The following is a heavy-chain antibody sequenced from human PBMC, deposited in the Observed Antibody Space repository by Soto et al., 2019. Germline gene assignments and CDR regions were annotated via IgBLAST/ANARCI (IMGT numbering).Heavy chain of an antibody. Sequence: SCAASGFTFSSYGMHWVRQAPGKGLEWVAVISYDGSNKYYADSVKGRFTISRDNSKNTLYLQMNSLRAEDTAVYYCAKDCEVATCFDYWGQGTLVTVSS. D-gene: IGHD5-12*01. V-gene: IGHV3-30*18. CDR3: AKDCEVATCFDY. CDR1: GFTFSSYG. J-gene: IGHJ4*02. CDR2: ISYDGSNK.